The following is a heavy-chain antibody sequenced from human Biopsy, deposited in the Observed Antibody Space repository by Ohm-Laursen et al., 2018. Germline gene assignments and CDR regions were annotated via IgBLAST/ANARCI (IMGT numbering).Heavy chain of an antibody. D-gene: IGHD3-9*01. Sequence: SVKVSSKASGYTFAGYYLHWVRQAPGHGLEWMGWINPNSGNANYAQSFQGRLTVTRDTSISTAYMELTSLAFDDTAIYYCARVPAYPSIDGYYGLDLWGQGTTVIVSS. CDR3: ARVPAYPSIDGYYGLDL. J-gene: IGHJ6*02. CDR2: INPNSGNA. V-gene: IGHV1-2*02. CDR1: GYTFAGYY.